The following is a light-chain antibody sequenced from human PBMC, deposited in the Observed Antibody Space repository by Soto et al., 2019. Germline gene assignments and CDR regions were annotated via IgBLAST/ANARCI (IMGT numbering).Light chain of an antibody. CDR1: SSNIGSNT. V-gene: IGLV1-44*01. CDR3: AAWDDSLIGV. Sequence: SVLTQPLSASWTPGQRVTISCYGSSSNIGSNTVNWSQQLPGEAPKLRIYSNNQRPSGVRDRFSGPNSGTSASLAISRLQSEEEADYYCAAWDDSLIGVFGTGTKVPV. J-gene: IGLJ1*01. CDR2: SNN.